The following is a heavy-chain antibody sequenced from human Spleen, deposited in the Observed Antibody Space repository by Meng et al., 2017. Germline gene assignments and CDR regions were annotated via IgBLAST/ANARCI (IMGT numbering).Heavy chain of an antibody. Sequence: SCAASGFTFSDYWMLWVRQAPGKGLEWVSVIYSGGNTYYADSVKGRFTISRDNSKNTVFLQINSLRVEDTAVYYCARSPSDKYDLSALPLDYWGQGTLVTVSS. V-gene: IGHV3-66*02. CDR3: ARSPSDKYDLSALPLDY. CDR2: IYSGGNT. J-gene: IGHJ4*02. CDR1: GFTFSDYW. D-gene: IGHD3-16*01.